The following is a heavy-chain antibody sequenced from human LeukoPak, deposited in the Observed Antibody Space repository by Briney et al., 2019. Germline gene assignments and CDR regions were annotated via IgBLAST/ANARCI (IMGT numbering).Heavy chain of an antibody. Sequence: SESLSLTCTVSGGTISVSGYYWSLIRQSPGKGLEWFGYICYSGSTNYNSSLKSRVTISVATSKNQFSLNLSSVTAADTAVYYCARMVQGGYFDSWGQGILVTVSS. CDR2: ICYSGST. CDR3: ARMVQGGYFDS. CDR1: GGTISVSGYY. J-gene: IGHJ4*02. V-gene: IGHV4-61*08. D-gene: IGHD3-10*01.